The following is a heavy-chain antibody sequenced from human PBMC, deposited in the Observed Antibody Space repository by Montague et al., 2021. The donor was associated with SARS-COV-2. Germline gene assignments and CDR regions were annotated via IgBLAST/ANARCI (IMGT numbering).Heavy chain of an antibody. CDR2: IYYSGST. CDR3: AREGGWLSRGPYYFDY. Sequence: SETLSLSCTVSGGSISSSSYYWGWIRQPPGKGLEWIGSIYYSGSTYYNPSLKSRVTISVDTSKNQFSLKLSPVTAADTAVYYCAREGGWLSRGPYYFDYWGQGTLVTVSS. J-gene: IGHJ4*02. CDR1: GGSISSSSYY. V-gene: IGHV4-39*07. D-gene: IGHD3-22*01.